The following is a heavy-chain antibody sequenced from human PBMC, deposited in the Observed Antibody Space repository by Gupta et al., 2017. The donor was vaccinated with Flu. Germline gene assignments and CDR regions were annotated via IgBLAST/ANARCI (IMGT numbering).Heavy chain of an antibody. Sequence: QLQLQESGPGLVKPSETLSLTCTVSGDSIVSSAYYWAWIRQPPGGKLEWIGTIHSGGSTYYNPSRRSRATISIDTSKNQFSLKMTSVTAADTGVYYCARLYCSGGTCYTGWFDPWGQGTLVTVSS. D-gene: IGHD2-15*01. V-gene: IGHV4-39*01. CDR1: GDSIVSSAYY. CDR3: ARLYCSGGTCYTGWFDP. J-gene: IGHJ5*02. CDR2: IHSGGST.